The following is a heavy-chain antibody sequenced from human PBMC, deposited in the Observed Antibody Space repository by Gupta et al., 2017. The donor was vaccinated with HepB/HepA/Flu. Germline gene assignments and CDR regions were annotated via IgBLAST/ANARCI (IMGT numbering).Heavy chain of an antibody. Sequence: EVQLVESGGGLAQPGGSLRLSCASSRFTFASDWTSWVRQAPGKGLEGVANIKQDGSEKYYVDSVKGRFTISRDNAKNALYLQMNSLRAEDTAVYYCARELGYSNSWSGSYYGMDVWGQGTTVTVSS. CDR3: ARELGYSNSWSGSYYGMDV. V-gene: IGHV3-7*01. J-gene: IGHJ6*02. CDR1: RFTFASDW. D-gene: IGHD6-13*01. CDR2: IKQDGSEK.